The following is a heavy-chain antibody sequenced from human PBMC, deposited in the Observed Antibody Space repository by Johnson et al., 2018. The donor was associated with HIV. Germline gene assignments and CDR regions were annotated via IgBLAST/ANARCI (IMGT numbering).Heavy chain of an antibody. CDR1: EFSFSTYA. CDR2: ISDDGTNT. D-gene: IGHD6-19*01. V-gene: IGHV3-30-3*01. CDR3: AKGLAVSPWADAFDI. J-gene: IGHJ3*02. Sequence: QVQLVESGGGVVQPERSLRLSCAASEFSFSTYAMRWVRQAPGKGLEGVAVISDDGTNTDYADAVKGRFTISRDNSKNTLYLQMKSLRAEDTAVYYCAKGLAVSPWADAFDIWGQGTMVTVSS.